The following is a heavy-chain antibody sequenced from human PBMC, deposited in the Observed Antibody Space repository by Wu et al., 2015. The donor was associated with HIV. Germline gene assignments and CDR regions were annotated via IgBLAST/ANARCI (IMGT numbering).Heavy chain of an antibody. D-gene: IGHD2/OR15-2a*01. V-gene: IGHV1-69*12. Sequence: QVQLVQSGAEVKKPGSSVKVSCKASGGTFSNHVISWVRQAPGQGLEWMGGFIPIFGTANSAQKFQGRVTITADGSTSTVYMELSSLRSEDTAVYYCASRVEGRNSSQAVKMDVWGKGTTVTVSS. CDR2: FIPIFGTA. CDR1: GGTFSNHV. J-gene: IGHJ6*04. CDR3: ASRVEGRNSSQAVKMDV.